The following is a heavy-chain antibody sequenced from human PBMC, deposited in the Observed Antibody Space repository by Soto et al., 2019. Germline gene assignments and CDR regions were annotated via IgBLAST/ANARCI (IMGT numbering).Heavy chain of an antibody. J-gene: IGHJ3*01. CDR2: IYHSGAT. Sequence: QAQLQESGPGLVRPSGTLSLTCTVSRFSVTNNKYWNWVCQSPGKALERIGAIYHSGATYHNPSLSGVEAKSMEKYTNLIAPNLSAVTAAETAVYYCARDSRYCTGGGCSIMRDAFDVWGQGTLVTVSS. CDR3: ARDSRYCTGGGCSIMRDAFDV. V-gene: IGHV4-4*02. CDR1: RFSVTNNKY. D-gene: IGHD2-15*01.